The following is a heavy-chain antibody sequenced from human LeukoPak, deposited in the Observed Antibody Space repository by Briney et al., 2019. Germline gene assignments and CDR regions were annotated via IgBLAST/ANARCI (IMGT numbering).Heavy chain of an antibody. J-gene: IGHJ4*02. CDR2: IYYSGST. V-gene: IGHV4-59*08. D-gene: IGHD3-16*01. CDR1: GYSISSDYY. Sequence: SETLSLTCTVSGYSISSDYYWSWIRQPPGKGLEWIGYIYYSGSTNYNPSLKSRVTISVDTSKNQFSLKLSSVTAADTAVYYCARVGDYALKDWGQGTLVTVSS. CDR3: ARVGDYALKD.